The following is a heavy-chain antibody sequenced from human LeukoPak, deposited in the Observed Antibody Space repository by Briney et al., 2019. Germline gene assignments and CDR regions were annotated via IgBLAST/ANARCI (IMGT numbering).Heavy chain of an antibody. CDR3: ARDSPHNRRFLEWHHAFDI. J-gene: IGHJ3*02. V-gene: IGHV4-4*07. Sequence: SETLSLTCTVSGGSISSYYWSWIRQPAGKGLEWIGRIYTSGSTNYNPSLKSRVTMSVDTSKNQFSLKLSSVTAADTAVYYCARDSPHNRRFLEWHHAFDIWGQGTMVTVSS. CDR2: IYTSGST. D-gene: IGHD3-3*01. CDR1: GGSISSYY.